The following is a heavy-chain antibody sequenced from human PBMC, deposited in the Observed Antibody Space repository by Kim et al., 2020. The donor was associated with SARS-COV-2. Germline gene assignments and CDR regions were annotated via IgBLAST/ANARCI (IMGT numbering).Heavy chain of an antibody. J-gene: IGHJ6*02. CDR3: ARDRGYCSSTSCYEHYGMDG. D-gene: IGHD2-2*01. CDR1: GYTFTSYG. Sequence: ASVKVSCKASGYTFTSYGISWVRQAPGQGLEWMGWISAYNGNTNYAQKLQGRVTMTTDTSTSTAYMELRSLRSDDTAVYYCARDRGYCSSTSCYEHYGMDGWSQGTTVTVSS. V-gene: IGHV1-18*01. CDR2: ISAYNGNT.